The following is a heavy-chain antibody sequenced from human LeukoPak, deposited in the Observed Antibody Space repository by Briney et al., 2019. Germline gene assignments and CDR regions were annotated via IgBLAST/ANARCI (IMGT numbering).Heavy chain of an antibody. CDR3: ARDGYDSSGYYSGIWASDI. D-gene: IGHD3-22*01. V-gene: IGHV3-11*04. J-gene: IGHJ3*02. Sequence: GGSLRLSCAASGFTFSDYYMSWIRQAPGKGLEWVSYISSSGSTIYYADSVKGRFTISRDNAKNSLYLQMNSLRAEDTAVYYCARDGYDSSGYYSGIWASDIWGQGTMVTVSS. CDR2: ISSSGSTI. CDR1: GFTFSDYY.